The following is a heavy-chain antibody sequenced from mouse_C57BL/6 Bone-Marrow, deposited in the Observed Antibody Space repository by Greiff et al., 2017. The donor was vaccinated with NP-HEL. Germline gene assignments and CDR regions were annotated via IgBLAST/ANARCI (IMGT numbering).Heavy chain of an antibody. J-gene: IGHJ4*01. D-gene: IGHD2-12*01. CDR2: IWIGGST. CDR1: GFSLTSYG. Sequence: VQLQQSGPGLVQPSQSLSITCTVSGFSLTSYGVHWVRQSPGKGLEWLGVIWIGGSTDYNAAFISRLSISKDNSKSQVFFKMNSLQADDTAIYYCARRYSFYAMDYWGQGTSVTVSS. CDR3: ARRYSFYAMDY. V-gene: IGHV2-2*01.